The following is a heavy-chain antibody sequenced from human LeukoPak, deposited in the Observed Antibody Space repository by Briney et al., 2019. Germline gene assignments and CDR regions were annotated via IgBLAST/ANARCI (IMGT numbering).Heavy chain of an antibody. CDR3: ARQDIRGYSYGYGY. CDR1: GGSFSGYY. J-gene: IGHJ4*02. V-gene: IGHV4-34*01. D-gene: IGHD5-18*01. Sequence: PSETLSLTCAVYGGSFSGYYWSWIRQPPGKGLEWIGEINHSGSTNYNPSLKSRVTISVDTSKNQFSLKLSSVTAADTAVYYCARQDIRGYSYGYGYWGQGTLVTVSS. CDR2: INHSGST.